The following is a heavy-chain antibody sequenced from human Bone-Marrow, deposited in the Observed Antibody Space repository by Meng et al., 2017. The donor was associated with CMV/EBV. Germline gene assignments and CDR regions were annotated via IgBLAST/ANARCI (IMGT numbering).Heavy chain of an antibody. CDR2: ISGSGGST. CDR3: AKGFYQLPYYYYYGMDV. CDR1: GFTFSSYA. Sequence: GGSLRLSCAASGFTFSSYAMSWVRQAPGKGLEWVSAISGSGGSTYYADSVKGRFTISRDNSKNTLYLQMNSLRAEDTAVYYCAKGFYQLPYYYYYGMDVWGQGNTVTFYS. J-gene: IGHJ6*02. D-gene: IGHD2-2*01. V-gene: IGHV3-23*01.